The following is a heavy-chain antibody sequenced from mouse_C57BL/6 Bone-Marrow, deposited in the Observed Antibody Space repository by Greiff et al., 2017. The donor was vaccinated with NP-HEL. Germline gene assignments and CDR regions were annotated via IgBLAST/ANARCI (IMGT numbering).Heavy chain of an antibody. CDR1: GYTFTSYW. CDR2: IDPSDSET. D-gene: IGHD1-1*01. CDR3: ARRYYGSSGFAY. J-gene: IGHJ3*01. Sequence: QVQLQQPGAELVRPGSSVKLSCKASGYTFTSYWMHWVKQRPIQGLEWIGNIDPSDSETHYNQKFKDKATLTVDKSSSTAYMQLSSLTSEDSAVYYCARRYYGSSGFAYWGQGTLVTVSA. V-gene: IGHV1-52*01.